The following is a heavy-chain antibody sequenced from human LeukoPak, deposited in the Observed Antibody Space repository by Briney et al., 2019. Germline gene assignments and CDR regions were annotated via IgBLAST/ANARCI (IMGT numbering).Heavy chain of an antibody. CDR2: INHSGST. J-gene: IGHJ4*02. V-gene: IGHV4-34*01. CDR1: GGSISSYY. D-gene: IGHD6-13*01. Sequence: PSETLSLTCTVSGGSISSYYWSWIRQPPGKGLEWIGEINHSGSTNYNPSLKSRVTISVDTSKNQFSLKLSSVTAADTAVYYCAGDLNSSSSPRDYWGQGTLVTVSS. CDR3: AGDLNSSSSPRDY.